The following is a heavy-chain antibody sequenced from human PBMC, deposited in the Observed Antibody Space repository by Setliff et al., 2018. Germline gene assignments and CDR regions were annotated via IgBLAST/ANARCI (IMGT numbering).Heavy chain of an antibody. CDR3: ARGRELSISHFDY. Sequence: GASVKVSCKASGYTFTKNAIHWLRQAPGQRPEWMGWINTDNGNTRYSQNFQDRVTITRDTSATTAFVELSSLRSDDTAVYYCARGRELSISHFDYWGQGTLVTVSS. V-gene: IGHV1-3*04. D-gene: IGHD3-3*02. CDR1: GYTFTKNA. J-gene: IGHJ4*02. CDR2: INTDNGNT.